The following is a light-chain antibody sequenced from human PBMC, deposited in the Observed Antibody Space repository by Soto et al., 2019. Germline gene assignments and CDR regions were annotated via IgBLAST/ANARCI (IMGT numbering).Light chain of an antibody. Sequence: QSVLTQPASVSGSPGQSITISCTGTSSDVGGYNYVSWYQQYPGKAPKLMIYEVSNRPSGVSNRFSGSKSGNTASLTISGLQADDEAEYYCSTYTSSSTLVFGTGTKLTVL. CDR1: SSDVGGYNY. CDR2: EVS. J-gene: IGLJ1*01. CDR3: STYTSSSTLV. V-gene: IGLV2-14*01.